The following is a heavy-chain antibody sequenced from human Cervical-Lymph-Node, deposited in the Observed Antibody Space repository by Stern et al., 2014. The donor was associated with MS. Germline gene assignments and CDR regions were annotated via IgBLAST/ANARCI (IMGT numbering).Heavy chain of an antibody. Sequence: QVQLVQSGAEVRKPGSSVKVSCEASGGAISSYTVTWVRQAPGQGLEWMGRFNPFVALPTSAQKFQGRVTISADTSTNIAYMELTSLRSDDTAIYYCAKEVFPMGGVEGDAYDIWGQGTRVIVSS. CDR1: GGAISSYT. V-gene: IGHV1-69*04. J-gene: IGHJ3*02. CDR2: FNPFVALP. D-gene: IGHD3-16*01. CDR3: AKEVFPMGGVEGDAYDI.